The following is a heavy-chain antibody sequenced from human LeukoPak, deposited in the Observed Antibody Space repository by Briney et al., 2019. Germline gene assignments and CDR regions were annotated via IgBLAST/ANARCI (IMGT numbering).Heavy chain of an antibody. CDR1: GFTFSDYY. V-gene: IGHV3-11*05. CDR2: ISSSSSYT. D-gene: IGHD6-19*01. J-gene: IGHJ4*02. CDR3: AKDQGEYSSGWSIFDY. Sequence: GGSLRLSCAASGFTFSDYYMSWIRQAPGKGLEWVSYISSSSSYTNYADSVKGRFTISRDNAKNSLYLQMNSLRAEDTAVYYCAKDQGEYSSGWSIFDYWGQGSLVTVSS.